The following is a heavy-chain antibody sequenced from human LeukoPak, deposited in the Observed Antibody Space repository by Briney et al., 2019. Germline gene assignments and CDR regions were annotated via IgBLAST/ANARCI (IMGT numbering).Heavy chain of an antibody. CDR1: GFTFSSYS. CDR2: INSSSSYI. CDR3: ARDSKEVAATYYYYYYYMDV. J-gene: IGHJ6*03. V-gene: IGHV3-21*01. Sequence: GGSLRLSCAASGFTFSSYSMNWVRQAPGKGLEWVSSINSSSSYIYYADSVKGRFTISRDNAKNSLYLQMNSLRAEDTAVYYCARDSKEVAATYYYYYYYMDVWGKGTTVTVSS. D-gene: IGHD2-15*01.